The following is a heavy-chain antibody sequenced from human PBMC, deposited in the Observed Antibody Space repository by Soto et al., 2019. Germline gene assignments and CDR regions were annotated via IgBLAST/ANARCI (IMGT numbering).Heavy chain of an antibody. CDR1: GGSFSGYY. CDR3: ARTLDVMVRGVIIGRYYYYGMDV. V-gene: IGHV4-34*01. D-gene: IGHD3-10*01. CDR2: INHGGST. J-gene: IGHJ6*02. Sequence: SETLSLTCAVYGGSFSGYYWSWIRQTPGKGLEWIGEINHGGSTNYNPSLKSRVTISADTSKNQFSLKLSSVTAADTAVYYCARTLDVMVRGVIIGRYYYYGMDVSGRGTTVTVSS.